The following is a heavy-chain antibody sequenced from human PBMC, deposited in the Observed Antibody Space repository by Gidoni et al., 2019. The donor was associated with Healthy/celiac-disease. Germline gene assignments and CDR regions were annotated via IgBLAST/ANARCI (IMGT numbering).Heavy chain of an antibody. J-gene: IGHJ6*02. V-gene: IGHV3-53*01. CDR2: IYSGGSP. D-gene: IGHD6-19*01. CDR1: GFTVSSNS. CDR3: ARVEGSGWPETYYYYYYGMDV. Sequence: EVQLVASGGGLIQPGGSLRLSCAASGFTVSSNSMSWVRQAPGKGLEWVTVIYSGGSPYYADSVKGRFTIPRDNSKNTLYLQMNSRRAEDTAVDYCARVEGSGWPETYYYYYYGMDVWGQGTTVTVSS.